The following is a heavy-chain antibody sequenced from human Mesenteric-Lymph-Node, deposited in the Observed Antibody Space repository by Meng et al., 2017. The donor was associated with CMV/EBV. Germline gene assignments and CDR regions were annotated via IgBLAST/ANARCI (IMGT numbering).Heavy chain of an antibody. CDR2: ISYDGSNK. V-gene: IGHV3-30-3*01. CDR1: GFTFSSYA. D-gene: IGHD5-12*01. J-gene: IGHJ6*02. Sequence: GESLKISCAASGFTFSSYAMHWVRQAPGKGLEWVAVISYDGSNKYYADSVKGRFTISRDNSKNTLYLQMNSLRAEDTALYYCARDSLLGATYYYYYGMDVWGQGTTVTVSS. CDR3: ARDSLLGATYYYYYGMDV.